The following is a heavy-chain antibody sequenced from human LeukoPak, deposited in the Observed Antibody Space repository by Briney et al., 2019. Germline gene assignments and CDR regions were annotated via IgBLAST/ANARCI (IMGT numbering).Heavy chain of an antibody. CDR2: IYYSGTT. J-gene: IGHJ6*01. V-gene: IGHV4-59*01. D-gene: IGHD4-17*01. CDR3: AREDPQTTVPEGMDV. CDR1: GGSISHYY. Sequence: SETLSLTCTVSGGSISHYYWSWIRQSPGKGLEWIGYIYYSGTTNYNPSLKSRVTISVDTSRNQFSLQLRSVTAADTAVYYCAREDPQTTVPEGMDVWGPRDHGHCLL.